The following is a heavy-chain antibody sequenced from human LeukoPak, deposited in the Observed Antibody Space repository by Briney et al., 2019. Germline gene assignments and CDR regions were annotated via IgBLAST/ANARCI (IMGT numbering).Heavy chain of an antibody. CDR1: GFTFSRHW. V-gene: IGHV3-7*02. CDR3: TNWVFTAGGTRPDF. J-gene: IGHJ4*02. D-gene: IGHD3-16*01. Sequence: GGSLRLSCVASGFTFSRHWMSWLRLAPGKGLEWVANMDTNGHGMYFGDSVKGRFSISRDNAKDSLFLHMNNLRPEDTATYCCTNWVFTAGGTRPDFWGRGTLVTASS. CDR2: MDTNGHGM.